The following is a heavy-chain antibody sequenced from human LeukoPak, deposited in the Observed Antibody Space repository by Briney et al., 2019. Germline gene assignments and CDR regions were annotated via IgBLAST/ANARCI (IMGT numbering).Heavy chain of an antibody. Sequence: PGGSLRLSCAASGFIVSTNYMSWVRQAPGKGLEWVSVLYSGGSTYDADSVKGRFTISRDDSKNTLYLQMNNLRAEDTAVYYCAKLASTWHLYYFDYWGQGILVTVSS. J-gene: IGHJ4*02. D-gene: IGHD6-13*01. CDR2: LYSGGST. CDR1: GFIVSTNY. V-gene: IGHV3-66*04. CDR3: AKLASTWHLYYFDY.